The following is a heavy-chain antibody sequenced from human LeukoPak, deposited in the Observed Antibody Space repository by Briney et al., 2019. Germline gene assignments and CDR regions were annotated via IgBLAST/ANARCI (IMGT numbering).Heavy chain of an antibody. V-gene: IGHV1-69*06. J-gene: IGHJ3*02. CDR1: GGTFNSYA. Sequence: GASVKVSCKASGGTFNSYAISWVRQAPGQGLEWMGGIIPMSDTANYPQKFRGRLTITADIPTSTVHMELSSLRSEDTAVYYCAREDDTGRYMGDDAFDIWGQGTMVTVSS. CDR3: AREDDTGRYMGDDAFDI. CDR2: IIPMSDTA. D-gene: IGHD1-26*01.